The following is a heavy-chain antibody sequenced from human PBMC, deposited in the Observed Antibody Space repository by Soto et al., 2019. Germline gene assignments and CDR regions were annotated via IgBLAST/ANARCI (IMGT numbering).Heavy chain of an antibody. D-gene: IGHD2-15*01. CDR2: ISYDGSNK. J-gene: IGHJ6*02. V-gene: IGHV3-30*18. Sequence: QVQLVESGGGVVQPGGSLRLSCAASGFTFSSYGMHWVRQAPGKGLEWVAVISYDGSNKYYADSVKGRFTISRDNSKNTLYLQMNSLRAEDTAVYYCAKGYCSGGSCYPLEYYYYYYGMDVWGQGTTVTVSS. CDR3: AKGYCSGGSCYPLEYYYYYYGMDV. CDR1: GFTFSSYG.